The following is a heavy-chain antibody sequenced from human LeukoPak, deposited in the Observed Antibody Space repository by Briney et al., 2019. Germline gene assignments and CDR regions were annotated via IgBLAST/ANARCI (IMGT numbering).Heavy chain of an antibody. V-gene: IGHV4-30-2*01. D-gene: IGHD5-18*01. CDR1: GGSISSGGYS. J-gene: IGHJ4*02. Sequence: PSQTLSLTCAVSGGSISSGGYSWSWIRQPPGQGLEWIGYIYHSGSTYYNPSLKSRVTISVDRSKNQFSLKLSSVTAADTAVYYCARVPVDTNYFDYWGQGTLVTVSS. CDR3: ARVPVDTNYFDY. CDR2: IYHSGST.